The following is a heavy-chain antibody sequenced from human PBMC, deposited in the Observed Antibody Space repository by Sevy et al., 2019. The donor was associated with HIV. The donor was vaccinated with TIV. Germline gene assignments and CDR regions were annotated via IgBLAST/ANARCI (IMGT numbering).Heavy chain of an antibody. D-gene: IGHD2-2*01. J-gene: IGHJ6*02. CDR3: ARVVVVPAAIRYYYYGMDV. CDR1: GYTFTSYG. V-gene: IGHV1-18*01. Sequence: ASVKVSCKASGYTFTSYGISWVRQAPGQGLEWMGWISAYNGNTNYAQKLQGRVTMTTDTSTSTAYMGLRSLRSDDTAVYYCARVVVVPAAIRYYYYGMDVWGQGTTVTVSS. CDR2: ISAYNGNT.